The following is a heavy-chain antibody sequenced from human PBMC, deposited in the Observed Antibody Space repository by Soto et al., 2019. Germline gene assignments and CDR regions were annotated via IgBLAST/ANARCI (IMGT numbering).Heavy chain of an antibody. Sequence: GGSLRLSCAASGFTFSSYWMHWVRQAPWKGLVWVSRINSDGSSTSYADSVKGRFTISRDNAKNTLYLQMNSLRAEDTAVYYCARVYDMVRGKVPNFVWGQGTTVTVSS. J-gene: IGHJ6*02. CDR1: GFTFSSYW. CDR2: INSDGSST. CDR3: ARVYDMVRGKVPNFV. D-gene: IGHD3-10*01. V-gene: IGHV3-74*01.